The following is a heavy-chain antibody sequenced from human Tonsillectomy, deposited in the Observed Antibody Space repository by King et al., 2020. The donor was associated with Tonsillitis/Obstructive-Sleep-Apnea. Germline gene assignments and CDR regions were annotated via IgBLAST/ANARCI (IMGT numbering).Heavy chain of an antibody. V-gene: IGHV1-2*02. CDR2: INPNSVGT. Sequence: VQLVQSGAEVKKPGASVKVSCKASGYTFTGYYMHWVRQAPGQGLEWMGWINPNSVGTNYAQKFQGRVTMTRDTSISTAYMELSRLRSDDTAVYYCARAVRYDSSGYYYSPFDYWGQGTLVTVSS. CDR1: GYTFTGYY. J-gene: IGHJ4*02. CDR3: ARAVRYDSSGYYYSPFDY. D-gene: IGHD3-22*01.